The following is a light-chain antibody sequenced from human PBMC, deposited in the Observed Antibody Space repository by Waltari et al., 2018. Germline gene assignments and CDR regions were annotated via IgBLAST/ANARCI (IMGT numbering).Light chain of an antibody. CDR3: QQYGGSSRT. J-gene: IGKJ1*01. CDR2: KAS. V-gene: IGKV1-5*03. Sequence: DIQMTQSPSTLSASVGDRVTFTCRASQSVDYWLAWYQHTPGKDPNPLHSKASPLQTWVPSRFSGSGSWTEVTLTISSLQPDDVATDYCQQYGGSSRTFGQGTKVELK. CDR1: QSVDYW.